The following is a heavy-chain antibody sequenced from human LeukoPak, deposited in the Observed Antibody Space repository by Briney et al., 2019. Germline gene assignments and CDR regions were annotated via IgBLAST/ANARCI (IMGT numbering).Heavy chain of an antibody. Sequence: PGGSLRLSCAASGFTFSSYGMHWVRQAPGKGLEWVALISYDGSNEYYADSVRGRFTISRDNSKFTLYMQMNSLRAEDTAAYYCARVRAGYCTSTSCYTGMDVWGQGTTVTVSS. CDR2: ISYDGSNE. D-gene: IGHD2-2*01. J-gene: IGHJ6*02. CDR3: ARVRAGYCTSTSCYTGMDV. CDR1: GFTFSSYG. V-gene: IGHV3-30*03.